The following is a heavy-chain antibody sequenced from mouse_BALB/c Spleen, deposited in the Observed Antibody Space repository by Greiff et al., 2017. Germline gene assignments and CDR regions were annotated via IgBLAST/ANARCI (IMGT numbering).Heavy chain of an antibody. J-gene: IGHJ4*01. Sequence: QVQLQQSGAELAKPGASVKMSCKASGYTFTSYWMHWVKQRPGQGLEWIGYINPSTGYTEYNQKFKDKATLTADKSSSTAYMQLSSLTSEDSAVYYCARSMITFYAMDYWGQGTSVTVSS. D-gene: IGHD2-4*01. CDR3: ARSMITFYAMDY. V-gene: IGHV1-7*01. CDR1: GYTFTSYW. CDR2: INPSTGYT.